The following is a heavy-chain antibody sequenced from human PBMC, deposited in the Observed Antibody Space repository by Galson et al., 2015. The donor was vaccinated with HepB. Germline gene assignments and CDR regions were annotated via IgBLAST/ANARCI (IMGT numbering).Heavy chain of an antibody. V-gene: IGHV3-23*01. D-gene: IGHD5-18*01. Sequence: SLRLSCAASGFTFSSYAMSWVRQALGKGLEWVSAISGSGGSTYYADSVKGRFTISRDNSRNTLYLQMNSLRAEDTAVYYCARWIQLWFGASDYWGQGTLVTVSS. CDR2: ISGSGGST. J-gene: IGHJ4*02. CDR1: GFTFSSYA. CDR3: ARWIQLWFGASDY.